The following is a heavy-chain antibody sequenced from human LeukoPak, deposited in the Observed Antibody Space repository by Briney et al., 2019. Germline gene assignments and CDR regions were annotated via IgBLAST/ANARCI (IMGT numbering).Heavy chain of an antibody. CDR1: GYTFTGYY. V-gene: IGHV1-69*06. Sequence: ASVKVSCKASGYTFTGYYMHWVRQAPGQGLEWMGGIIPIFGTANYAQKFQGRVTITADKSTSTAYMELSSLRSEDTAVYYCASLNTAMAPSAPTDYWGQGTLVTVSS. J-gene: IGHJ4*02. CDR2: IIPIFGTA. D-gene: IGHD5-18*01. CDR3: ASLNTAMAPSAPTDY.